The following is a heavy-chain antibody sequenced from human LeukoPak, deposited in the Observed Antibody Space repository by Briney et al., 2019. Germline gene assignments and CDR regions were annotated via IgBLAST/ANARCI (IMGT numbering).Heavy chain of an antibody. CDR1: GGSISSSNW. CDR2: IYHSGST. Sequence: PSETLSLTCAVSGGSISSSNWWSWVRQPPGKGLEWIGEIYHSGSTNYNPSLKSRVTMSVDKSKNQFSLNLSSVTAADTAVYYCARRYCSSTTCSSFDYWGQGTLVTVSS. J-gene: IGHJ4*02. CDR3: ARRYCSSTTCSSFDY. V-gene: IGHV4-4*02. D-gene: IGHD2-2*01.